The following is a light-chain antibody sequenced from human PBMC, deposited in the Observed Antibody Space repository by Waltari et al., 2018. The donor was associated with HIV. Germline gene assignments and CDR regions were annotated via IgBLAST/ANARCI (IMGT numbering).Light chain of an antibody. CDR1: TSNIGNNF. CDR3: GTWDTSLNAGV. Sequence: QSVLTQPPAVSAAPGQKVTISCSGTTSNIGNNFVCWYQKLPGTAPKLLIFDNHTRPSGVSDRFSASNSATSATLDITGLHTGDEAEYYCGTWDTSLNAGVFGGGTKVSVL. J-gene: IGLJ2*01. V-gene: IGLV1-51*01. CDR2: DNH.